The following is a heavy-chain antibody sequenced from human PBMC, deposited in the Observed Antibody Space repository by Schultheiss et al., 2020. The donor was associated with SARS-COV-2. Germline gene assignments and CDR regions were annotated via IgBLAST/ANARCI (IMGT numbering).Heavy chain of an antibody. CDR1: GFTFSSYA. V-gene: IGHV3-30*04. D-gene: IGHD3-22*01. Sequence: GESLKISCAASGFTFSSYAMHWVRQAPGKGLEWVAVISYDGSNKYYADSVKGRFTISRDNSKNSLYLQMNSLRAEDTAVYYCARIASTSSGYSTSFDYWGQGTLVTVSS. CDR3: ARIASTSSGYSTSFDY. J-gene: IGHJ4*02. CDR2: ISYDGSNK.